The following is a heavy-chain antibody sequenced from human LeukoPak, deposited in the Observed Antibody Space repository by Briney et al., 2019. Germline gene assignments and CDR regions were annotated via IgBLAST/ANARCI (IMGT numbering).Heavy chain of an antibody. CDR1: RYTPTSYG. Sequence: GSVNVSCKASRYTPTSYGISSVPQAPRPGREWVGWIRADNGNTNYAHELHSRVTLTTDTSTSTAYMELRSLRSDDTAVYYCARDYRMAAITFDYWGQGTLVTVSS. J-gene: IGHJ4*02. V-gene: IGHV1-18*01. CDR3: ARDYRMAAITFDY. D-gene: IGHD5-24*01. CDR2: IRADNGNT.